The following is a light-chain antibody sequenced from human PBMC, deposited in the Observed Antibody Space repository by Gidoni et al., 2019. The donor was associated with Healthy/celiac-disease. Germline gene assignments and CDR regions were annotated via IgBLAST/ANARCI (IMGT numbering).Light chain of an antibody. J-gene: IGKJ2*01. V-gene: IGKV3-15*01. CDR2: GAS. Sequence: DIVMTQSPATLSVSPGARATLSCRASQNVSSNLAWYQQKPGQSPRLLIYGASTRATGIPARFSGSGSGTECTLIISSLQSEDFAVYYCQQYNNWPLYTFGQGTKLEIK. CDR3: QQYNNWPLYT. CDR1: QNVSSN.